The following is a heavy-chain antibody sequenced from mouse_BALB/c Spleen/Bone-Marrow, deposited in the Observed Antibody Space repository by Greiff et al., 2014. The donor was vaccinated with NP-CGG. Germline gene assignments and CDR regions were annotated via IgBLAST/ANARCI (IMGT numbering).Heavy chain of an antibody. J-gene: IGHJ4*01. CDR3: ARNYDYDGGYYAMDY. D-gene: IGHD2-4*01. Sequence: SGAELAKPGASVKMSCKSSGYTFISYWMHWVKQRPGQGLEWIGYINPITGYTEYGQKFKDKATLTADKSSSTAYIQLSSLTSEDSAVYYCARNYDYDGGYYAMDYWGQGTSVTVSS. CDR1: GYTFISYW. CDR2: INPITGYT. V-gene: IGHV1-7*01.